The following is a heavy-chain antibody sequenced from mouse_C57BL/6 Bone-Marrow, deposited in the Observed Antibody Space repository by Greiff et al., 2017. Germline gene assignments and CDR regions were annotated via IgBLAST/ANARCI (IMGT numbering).Heavy chain of an antibody. Sequence: EVKLVESGGDLVKPGGSLKLSCAASGFTFSSYGLSWVRQTPDKRLEWVATISSGGSYTYYPDSVKGRCTISRDNAKNTLYLQMSSLKPEDTAMYIRARRLRLDVWGTGTTVTVTS. V-gene: IGHV5-6*02. J-gene: IGHJ1*03. CDR1: GFTFSSYG. CDR2: ISSGGSYT. CDR3: ARRLRLDV.